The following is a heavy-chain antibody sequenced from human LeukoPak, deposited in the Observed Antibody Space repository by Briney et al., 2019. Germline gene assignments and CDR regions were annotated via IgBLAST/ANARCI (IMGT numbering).Heavy chain of an antibody. CDR1: GYTFTGYY. V-gene: IGHV1-2*02. CDR2: INPNSGGT. D-gene: IGHD3-22*01. Sequence: GASVKVSCKASGYTFTGYYMHWVRQAPGQGLEWMGWINPNSGGTNYAQKFQGRVTMTRDTSISTAYMELSGLRSDDTAMYYCAREGYDSSGYYYTLPYFDFWGQGTLVTVSS. J-gene: IGHJ4*02. CDR3: AREGYDSSGYYYTLPYFDF.